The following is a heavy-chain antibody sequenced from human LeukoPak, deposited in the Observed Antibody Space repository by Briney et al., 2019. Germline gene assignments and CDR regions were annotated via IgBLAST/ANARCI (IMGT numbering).Heavy chain of an antibody. J-gene: IGHJ4*02. CDR3: VKDKGPYSFGLSPFDS. V-gene: IGHV3-23*01. CDR2: INGGGGST. Sequence: GGSLRLSCGASGFTFSSYAMSWVRQAPGKGLEWVSAINGGGGSTYYADSVKGRFTISRDNSKNTLYLQMNSLRAEDTAVYYCVKDKGPYSFGLSPFDSWGQGTLVTVSS. CDR1: GFTFSSYA. D-gene: IGHD5-18*01.